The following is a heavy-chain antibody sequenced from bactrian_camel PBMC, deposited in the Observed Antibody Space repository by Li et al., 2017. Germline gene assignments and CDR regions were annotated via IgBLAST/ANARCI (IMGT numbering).Heavy chain of an antibody. CDR3: APTPRPPPYIRNSRGSPTCEVPNC. J-gene: IGHJ4*01. CDR2: INGAGGST. D-gene: IGHD2*01. V-gene: IGHV3S40*01. CDR1: GFTFNTYA. Sequence: VQPGGSLRLSCVTSGFTFNTYAMTWVRQAPGKGLEWISGINGAGGSTYYADSVKGRFTISEDSSENTVALEMTSLKPDDTARYYCAPTPRPPPYIRNSRGSPTCEVPNCWGQGTQVTVS.